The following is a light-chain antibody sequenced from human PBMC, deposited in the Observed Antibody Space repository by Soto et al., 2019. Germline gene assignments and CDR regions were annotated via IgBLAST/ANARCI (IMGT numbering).Light chain of an antibody. Sequence: DIQMTQSPSSLSASVGDRVTITCQASQDISNYLNWYQQKPGKAPKLLIYDASNLETGVPSRFSGSGSGTDFTLTISSLQPEDFATYYCQQSYSTPATFGQGTKVDIK. CDR1: QDISNY. CDR2: DAS. CDR3: QQSYSTPAT. J-gene: IGKJ1*01. V-gene: IGKV1-39*01.